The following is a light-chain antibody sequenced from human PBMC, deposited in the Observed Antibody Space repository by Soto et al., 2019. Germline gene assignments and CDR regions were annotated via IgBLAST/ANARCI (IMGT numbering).Light chain of an antibody. CDR2: GAS. CDR3: QQRSNGLT. V-gene: IGKV3-11*01. J-gene: IGKJ4*01. Sequence: EIVLTQSPATLSVSPGERATLYCRASQSVSSNLAWYQQKPGQAPRLLIHGASTRATGIPARFSGSGSGTDFILIISGLEPEDSAVYYCQQRSNGLTFGGGTKVDIK. CDR1: QSVSSN.